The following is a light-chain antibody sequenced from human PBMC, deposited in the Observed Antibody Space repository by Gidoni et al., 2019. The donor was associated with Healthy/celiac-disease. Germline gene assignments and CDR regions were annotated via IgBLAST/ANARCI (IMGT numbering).Light chain of an antibody. Sequence: EIVLTQSPATLSLSPGERATLSCRASQSVSSYLAWYQQKPGQAPRLLIYDASNRATALPARFSGSGSGTDVTLTISSLEPEDFAVYYCQQRSNWPPITFGQGTRLEIK. V-gene: IGKV3-11*01. CDR1: QSVSSY. CDR2: DAS. CDR3: QQRSNWPPIT. J-gene: IGKJ5*01.